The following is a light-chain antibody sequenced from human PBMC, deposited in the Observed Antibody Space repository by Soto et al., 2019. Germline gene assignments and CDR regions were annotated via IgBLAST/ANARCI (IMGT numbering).Light chain of an antibody. CDR3: QQTYISPST. J-gene: IGKJ4*01. CDR1: ETTANY. CDR2: YAS. V-gene: IGKV1-39*01. Sequence: DNQMPQSLSSLSASVAPRVTITGPASETTANYLNWYQHKPGKAPKLLIHYASSLQSQVPSRFSGRGSGTDFTLTINSLQPEDFATYSCQQTYISPSTCGGGTTGDIK.